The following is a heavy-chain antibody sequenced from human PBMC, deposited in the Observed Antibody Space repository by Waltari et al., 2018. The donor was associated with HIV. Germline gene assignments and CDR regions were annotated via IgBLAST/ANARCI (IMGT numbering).Heavy chain of an antibody. CDR2: INHSGST. CDR1: GGSFSGYY. V-gene: IGHV4-34*01. Sequence: QVQLQQWGAGLLKPSETLSLTCAVYGGSFSGYYWSWIRQPPGKGLEWIGEINHSGSTNYNPSLKSRVTISVDTSKNQFSLKLSSVTAADTAVYYCARGGIAARRPGYYFDYWGQGTLVTVSS. CDR3: ARGGIAARRPGYYFDY. D-gene: IGHD6-6*01. J-gene: IGHJ4*02.